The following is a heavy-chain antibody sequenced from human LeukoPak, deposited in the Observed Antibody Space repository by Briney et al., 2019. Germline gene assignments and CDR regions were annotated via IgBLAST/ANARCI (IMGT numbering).Heavy chain of an antibody. J-gene: IGHJ3*02. CDR3: ARGAPTVTNAFDI. V-gene: IGHV4-39*07. CDR2: IYHTGST. D-gene: IGHD4-17*01. CDR1: GGSISSSSYY. Sequence: SETLSLTCTVSGGSISSSSYYWGWIRQPPGKGLEWIGEIYHTGSTNYKPSLKSRVTISVDRSKNQFSLKLSSVTAADTAVYYCARGAPTVTNAFDIWGQGTMVTVSS.